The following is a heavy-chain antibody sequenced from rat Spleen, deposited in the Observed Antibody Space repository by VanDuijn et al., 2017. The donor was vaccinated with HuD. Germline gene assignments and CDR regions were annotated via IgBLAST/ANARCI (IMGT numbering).Heavy chain of an antibody. CDR3: ATTPGRPFAY. D-gene: IGHD5-1*01. CDR1: GFSFSTFA. CDR2: ISTGGGNT. J-gene: IGHJ3*01. V-gene: IGHV5S23*01. Sequence: EVQLVASGGGLVQPGRSLKLSCAASGFSFSTFAMAWVRQAPKKGLVCVASISTGGGNTYYRDSVKGRFTISRDNAKSTLYLQMDSLRSEDTATYYCATTPGRPFAYWGQGTLVTVSS.